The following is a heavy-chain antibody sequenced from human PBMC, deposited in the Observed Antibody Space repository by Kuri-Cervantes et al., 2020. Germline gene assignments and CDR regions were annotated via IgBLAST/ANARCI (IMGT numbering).Heavy chain of an antibody. J-gene: IGHJ4*02. Sequence: GSLRLSCAASGFTFSSYAMHWVRQAPGKGLEWVAVISYDGSNKYYADSVKGRFTISRDNSKNTLYLQMNSLRAEDTAVYYCARGLPEGWGYFDYWGQGTLVTVSS. CDR1: GFTFSSYA. D-gene: IGHD6-19*01. CDR2: ISYDGSNK. V-gene: IGHV3-30-3*01. CDR3: ARGLPEGWGYFDY.